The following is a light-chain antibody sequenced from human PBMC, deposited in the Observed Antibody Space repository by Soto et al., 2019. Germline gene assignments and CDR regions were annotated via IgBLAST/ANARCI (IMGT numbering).Light chain of an antibody. CDR3: GTWDSSLSAVV. V-gene: IGLV1-51*01. J-gene: IGLJ2*01. CDR1: VSNIGNNY. Sequence: QSVLTQPPSVSAAPGQKVTSSCSGSVSNIGNNYLSWYQQLPGSAPKLLVYDNNKRPSGIPDRFSGSKSDTSATLGITGLQTGDEADYYCGTWDSSLSAVVFGGGTKVTVL. CDR2: DNN.